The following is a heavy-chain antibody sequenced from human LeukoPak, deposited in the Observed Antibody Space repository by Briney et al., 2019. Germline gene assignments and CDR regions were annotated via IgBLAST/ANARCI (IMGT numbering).Heavy chain of an antibody. Sequence: ASVKVSCKASGGTFSSYAISWVRQAPGQGLEWMGGIIPIFGTANYAQKFQGRVTITADKSTSTAYMELSSLRSEDTAVYYCARAGYSSSSYYYYYYYMDVWGKGTTVTVSS. D-gene: IGHD6-6*01. V-gene: IGHV1-69*06. CDR1: GGTFSSYA. J-gene: IGHJ6*03. CDR3: ARAGYSSSSYYYYYYYMDV. CDR2: IIPIFGTA.